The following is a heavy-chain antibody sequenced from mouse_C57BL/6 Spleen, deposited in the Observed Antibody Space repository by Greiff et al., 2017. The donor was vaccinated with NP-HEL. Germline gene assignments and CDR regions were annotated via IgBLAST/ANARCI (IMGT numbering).Heavy chain of an antibody. CDR2: IHPNSGST. V-gene: IGHV1-64*01. Sequence: QVQLQQPGAELVKPGASVKLSCKASGYTFTSYWMHWVKQRPGQGLEWIGMIHPNSGSTNYNEKFKSKATLTVDKSSSTAYMQLSSLTSEDSAVYYCAREAAYYSNYDAMDYWGQGTSVTVSS. D-gene: IGHD2-5*01. CDR3: AREAAYYSNYDAMDY. J-gene: IGHJ4*01. CDR1: GYTFTSYW.